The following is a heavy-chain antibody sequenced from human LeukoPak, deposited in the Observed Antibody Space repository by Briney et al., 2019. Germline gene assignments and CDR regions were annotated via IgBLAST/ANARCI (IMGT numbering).Heavy chain of an antibody. J-gene: IGHJ4*02. V-gene: IGHV4-34*01. Sequence: SETLSLTCAVYGGSFSGYYWSWIRQPPGKGLEWTGEINHSGSTNYNPSLKSRVTISVDTSKNQFSLKLSSVTAADTAVHYCARGLWQQLGNDYWGQGTLVTVSS. CDR2: INHSGST. CDR3: ARGLWQQLGNDY. CDR1: GGSFSGYY. D-gene: IGHD6-13*01.